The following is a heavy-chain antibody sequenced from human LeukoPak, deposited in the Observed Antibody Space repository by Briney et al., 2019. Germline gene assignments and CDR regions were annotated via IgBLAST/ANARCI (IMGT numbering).Heavy chain of an antibody. J-gene: IGHJ4*02. Sequence: GESLKISCKTSGYSFTSYWIGWVRQMPGIGLEWMGIIYPSDSDTRYSPSFQGQVTISADKSISTAYLQWISLKASDTAMYYCARNWGRYREFDYWGQGTLVTVSS. CDR1: GYSFTSYW. CDR3: ARNWGRYREFDY. V-gene: IGHV5-51*01. CDR2: IYPSDSDT. D-gene: IGHD3-16*02.